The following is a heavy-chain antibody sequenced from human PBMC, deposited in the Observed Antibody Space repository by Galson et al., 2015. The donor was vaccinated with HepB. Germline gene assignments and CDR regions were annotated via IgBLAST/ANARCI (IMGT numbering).Heavy chain of an antibody. CDR1: GISVSSSY. CDR2: LYSAGTT. Sequence: SLRLSCAASGISVSSSYISWVRQAPGKGLEWVSVLYSAGTTDYADSVKGRFTISRHDSENTVYLQMDSLSGDDTAVYYCAREPREYNAFDMWGQGTLVIVSS. V-gene: IGHV3-53*04. CDR3: AREPREYNAFDM. D-gene: IGHD2/OR15-2a*01. J-gene: IGHJ3*02.